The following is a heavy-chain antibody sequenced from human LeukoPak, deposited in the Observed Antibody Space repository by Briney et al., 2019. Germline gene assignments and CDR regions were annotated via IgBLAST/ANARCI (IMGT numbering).Heavy chain of an antibody. CDR3: TTSVFPYYFYC. J-gene: IGHJ4*02. V-gene: IGHV3-74*01. CDR1: GFTFSNYW. CDR2: TNNDGSST. Sequence: GESLRLSCVASGFTFSNYWIHWVRQAPGKGLVWVSRTNNDGSSTTYADFVKGRFTSSRDNAKNTLYLQMDSLRAEDTAVYYCTTSVFPYYFYCWVQGTLVTVSS. D-gene: IGHD3-10*02.